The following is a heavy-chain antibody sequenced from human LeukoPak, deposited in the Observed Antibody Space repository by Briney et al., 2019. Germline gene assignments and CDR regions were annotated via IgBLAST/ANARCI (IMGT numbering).Heavy chain of an antibody. CDR2: IYYSGST. D-gene: IGHD2/OR15-2a*01. CDR1: GVSISSSSYY. CDR3: ARLRIPRVWYFDL. V-gene: IGHV4-39*01. Sequence: PSETLSLICSGSGVSISSSSYYWGWIRQPPGKGLEWIGSIYYSGSTYYNPSLKSRVTISVDTSKNQFSLKLSSVTAADTAVYYCARLRIPRVWYFDLWGRGTLVTVSS. J-gene: IGHJ2*01.